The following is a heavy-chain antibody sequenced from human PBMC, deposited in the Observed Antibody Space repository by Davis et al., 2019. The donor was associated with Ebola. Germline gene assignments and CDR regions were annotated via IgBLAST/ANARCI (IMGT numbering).Heavy chain of an antibody. CDR2: ISYDGSNK. V-gene: IGHV3-30*19. D-gene: IGHD3-10*01. CDR3: ARDPNYYGSGSNAAVDY. J-gene: IGHJ4*02. CDR1: GFTLTNYG. Sequence: GESLKISCAASGFTLTNYGMHWVRQAPGKGLEWVAVISYDGSNKYYADSVKGRFTISRDNSKNTLYLQMNSLRAEDTAVYYCARDPNYYGSGSNAAVDYWGQGTLVTVSS.